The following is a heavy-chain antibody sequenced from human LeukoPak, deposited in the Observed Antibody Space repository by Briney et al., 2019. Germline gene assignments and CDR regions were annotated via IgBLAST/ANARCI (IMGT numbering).Heavy chain of an antibody. CDR3: ARGHYYYFDY. J-gene: IGHJ4*02. V-gene: IGHV3-21*01. Sequence: PGGSLRLSGAASAFTFSSFNMNWVRQAPGKGLEWVSSISSSRSYIYYADSLKGRFTISRDNAKNSLSLQMNSLRAEDTAVYYCARGHYYYFDYWGQGTLVTVSS. CDR2: ISSSRSYI. D-gene: IGHD3-10*01. CDR1: AFTFSSFN.